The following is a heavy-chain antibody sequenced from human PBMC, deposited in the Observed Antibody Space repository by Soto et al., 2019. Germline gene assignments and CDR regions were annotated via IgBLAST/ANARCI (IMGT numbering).Heavy chain of an antibody. Sequence: ASVKVSCEAAAYTFTSYDINWVRQATGQDFEWMGWMNPNNGNTAYAQKFQGRVTMTRDTSKSTAFMELSSLTSDDTAVYYFARGVGSGSYYNQYSWFDPWGQGTLVTVSS. CDR1: AYTFTSYD. CDR3: ARGVGSGSYYNQYSWFDP. J-gene: IGHJ5*02. CDR2: MNPNNGNT. V-gene: IGHV1-8*01. D-gene: IGHD3-10*01.